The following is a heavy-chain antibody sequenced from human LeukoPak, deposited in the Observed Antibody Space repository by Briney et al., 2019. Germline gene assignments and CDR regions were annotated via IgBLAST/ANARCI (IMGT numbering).Heavy chain of an antibody. Sequence: SGGSLRLYCAASGFTFSSYDMRWVRQAPGKGLEWVSGINKSGGDTYYADSVKGRSTMSRDNSKTTLFLQMNSLRAEDTAVYYCAKVTWSSSGSDYWGQGTLVTVSS. J-gene: IGHJ4*02. V-gene: IGHV3-23*01. D-gene: IGHD6-19*01. CDR3: AKVTWSSSGSDY. CDR2: INKSGGDT. CDR1: GFTFSSYD.